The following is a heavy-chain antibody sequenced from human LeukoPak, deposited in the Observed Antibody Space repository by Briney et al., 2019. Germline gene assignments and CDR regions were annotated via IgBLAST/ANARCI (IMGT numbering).Heavy chain of an antibody. Sequence: SETLSLTCSVSGGSISTSGYYWGWLRQPPGKGLEWIASMYYSGITYYNQSLKSRVTTSVDMSKNQFPLKLTPVTAADTAVYYCARHWKYCNIGDCHDNWFDPWGQGTLVTVSS. CDR3: ARHWKYCNIGDCHDNWFDP. J-gene: IGHJ5*02. CDR2: MYYSGIT. CDR1: GGSISTSGYY. D-gene: IGHD2-8*01. V-gene: IGHV4-39*01.